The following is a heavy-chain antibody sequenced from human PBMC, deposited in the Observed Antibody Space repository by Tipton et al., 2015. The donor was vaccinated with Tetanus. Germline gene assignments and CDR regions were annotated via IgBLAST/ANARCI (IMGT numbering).Heavy chain of an antibody. V-gene: IGHV4-61*03. Sequence: TLSLTCTVSGASVRSGWHYWSWIRQPPGKGLEWIGYISDGGRTNYNPSLKSRLTISGDTSKSHLSLRLTSVTAADTAMYYCARHLYGYWFDPWGQGALVTVSS. J-gene: IGHJ5*02. CDR2: ISDGGRT. CDR1: GASVRSGWHY. D-gene: IGHD2/OR15-2a*01. CDR3: ARHLYGYWFDP.